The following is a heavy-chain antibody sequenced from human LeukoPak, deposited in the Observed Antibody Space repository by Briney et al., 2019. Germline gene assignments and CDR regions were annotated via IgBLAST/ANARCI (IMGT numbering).Heavy chain of an antibody. J-gene: IGHJ4*02. CDR3: ARHEVGIVVVPAAPFDY. Sequence: SETLSLTCTVSGGSISSYYWSWIRQPPGKGLEWIGSIYHSGSTYYNPSLKSRVTISVDTSKNQFSLKLSSVTAADTAVYYCARHEVGIVVVPAAPFDYWGQGTLVTVSS. CDR2: IYHSGST. V-gene: IGHV4-59*08. D-gene: IGHD2-2*01. CDR1: GGSISSYY.